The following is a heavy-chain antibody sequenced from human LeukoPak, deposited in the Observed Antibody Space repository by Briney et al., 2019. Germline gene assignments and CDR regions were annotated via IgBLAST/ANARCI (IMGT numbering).Heavy chain of an antibody. CDR1: GYSISSGYY. Sequence: SETLSLTCTVSGYSISSGYYWGWIRQPPGKGLEWIGSIYHSGSTYYNPSLKSRVTISVDTSKNQFSLKRSSVTAADTAVYYCARVNRGDYDFWSGYDSYYFDYWGQGTLVTVSS. CDR2: IYHSGST. V-gene: IGHV4-38-2*02. CDR3: ARVNRGDYDFWSGYDSYYFDY. D-gene: IGHD3-3*01. J-gene: IGHJ4*02.